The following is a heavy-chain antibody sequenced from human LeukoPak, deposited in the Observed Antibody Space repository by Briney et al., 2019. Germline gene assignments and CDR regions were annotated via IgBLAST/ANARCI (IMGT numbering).Heavy chain of an antibody. J-gene: IGHJ2*01. CDR1: GYNFNAYY. CDR3: ARVEEKSVPTYWSFDV. Sequence: GASVTVSCKASGYNFNAYYMHWVRQAPGQGLEWMGWINAYSGGTNYAQKFQGRVTMTRDTSISTAYMELSRLRFDDTAVYYCARVEEKSVPTYWSFDVWGRGTLVTVSS. V-gene: IGHV1-2*02. CDR2: INAYSGGT. D-gene: IGHD3-10*02.